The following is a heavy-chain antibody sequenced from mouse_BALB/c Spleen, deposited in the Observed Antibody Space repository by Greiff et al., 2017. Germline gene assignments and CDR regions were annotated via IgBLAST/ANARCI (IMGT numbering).Heavy chain of an antibody. J-gene: IGHJ2*01. Sequence: VQRVESGAELARPGASVKMSCKASGYTFTSYTMHWVKQRPGQGLEWIGYINPSSGYTNYNQKFKDKATLTADKSSSTAYMQLSSLTSEDSAVYYCARDPHYYGYEYYWGQGTTLTVSS. D-gene: IGHD1-2*01. CDR1: GYTFTSYT. CDR2: INPSSGYT. CDR3: ARDPHYYGYEYY. V-gene: IGHV1-4*01.